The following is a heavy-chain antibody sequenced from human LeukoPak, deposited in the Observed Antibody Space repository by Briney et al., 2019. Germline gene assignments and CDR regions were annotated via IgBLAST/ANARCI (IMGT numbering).Heavy chain of an antibody. Sequence: ASXKVSCKASGYTFTSYDINWVRQATGQGLEWMGWMNPNSGNTGYAQKFQGRVTITRNTSISTAYMELSSLRSEDTAVYYCARWEDTGAFDIWGQGTMVTVSS. CDR3: ARWEDTGAFDI. J-gene: IGHJ3*02. D-gene: IGHD1-26*01. V-gene: IGHV1-8*03. CDR2: MNPNSGNT. CDR1: GYTFTSYD.